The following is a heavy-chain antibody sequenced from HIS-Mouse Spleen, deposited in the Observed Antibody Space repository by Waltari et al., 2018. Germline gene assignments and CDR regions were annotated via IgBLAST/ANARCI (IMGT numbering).Heavy chain of an antibody. V-gene: IGHV4-39*07. CDR1: GGSIRSSSYY. Sequence: QLQLQESGPGLVKPSETLSLTCTVSGGSIRSSSYYLGWIRQPPGKGLEWIGSIYYSGSTNYNPSLKSRVTISVDTSKNQFSLKLSSVTAADTAVYYCAREIPYSSSWYDWYFDLWGRGTLVTVSS. CDR3: AREIPYSSSWYDWYFDL. CDR2: IYYSGST. D-gene: IGHD6-13*01. J-gene: IGHJ2*01.